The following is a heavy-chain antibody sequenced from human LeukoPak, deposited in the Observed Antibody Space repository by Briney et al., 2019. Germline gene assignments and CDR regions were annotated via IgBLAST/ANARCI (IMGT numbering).Heavy chain of an antibody. V-gene: IGHV3-7*01. CDR3: AREMGGYPFDY. D-gene: IGHD5-12*01. CDR1: GFSLSNYW. Sequence: GGSLRLSCAASGFSLSNYWMSWVRQAPGKGLEWVAKIKLDGSEEYYVDSVKGRFTISRDNAKNSLYLQMNSLRAEDTAVYYCAREMGGYPFDYWGQGTLVTVSS. J-gene: IGHJ4*02. CDR2: IKLDGSEE.